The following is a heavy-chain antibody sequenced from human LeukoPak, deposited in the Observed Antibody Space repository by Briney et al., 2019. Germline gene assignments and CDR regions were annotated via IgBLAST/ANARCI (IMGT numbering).Heavy chain of an antibody. J-gene: IGHJ4*02. Sequence: GGSLRLSCAASGFTFSSHAMHWVRQAPGKGLEWVAVISYDGSNKYYADSVKGRFTISRDNSKNTLYLQMNSLRAEDTAVYYCARGLVTDYWGQGTLVTVSS. CDR3: ARGLVTDY. D-gene: IGHD4-23*01. V-gene: IGHV3-30-3*01. CDR2: ISYDGSNK. CDR1: GFTFSSHA.